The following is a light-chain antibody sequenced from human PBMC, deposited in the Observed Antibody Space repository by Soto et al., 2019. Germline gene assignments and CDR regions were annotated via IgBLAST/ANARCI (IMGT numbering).Light chain of an antibody. CDR2: SAS. V-gene: IGKV1-12*01. Sequence: DIQMTQSPSTLSASVGYRINITCRASQDIGGRLAWFQQKTGKAPKYLIQSASSLQSGVPSTLRGSGYGTDLTLTINSLNPEDFETYYCLQVYNFTRTFGQGTKVDIK. CDR1: QDIGGR. CDR3: LQVYNFTRT. J-gene: IGKJ1*01.